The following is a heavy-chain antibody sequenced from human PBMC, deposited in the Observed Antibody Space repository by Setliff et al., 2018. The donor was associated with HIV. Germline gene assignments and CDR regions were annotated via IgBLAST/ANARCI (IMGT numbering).Heavy chain of an antibody. CDR2: IIPSLGTA. CDR1: GDTFTGYT. D-gene: IGHD4-17*01. J-gene: IGHJ4*02. V-gene: IGHV1-69*13. CDR3: AAYFYDYGDTFDY. Sequence: SVKVSCKSSGDTFTGYTITWVRQAPGQGLEWMGGIIPSLGTANYAQRFQGRVTFTADASTSTVYMELKSLRSDDTAVYYCAAYFYDYGDTFDYWGQGTLVTVSS.